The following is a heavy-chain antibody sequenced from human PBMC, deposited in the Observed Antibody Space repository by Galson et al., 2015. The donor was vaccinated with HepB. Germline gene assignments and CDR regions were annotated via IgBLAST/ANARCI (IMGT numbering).Heavy chain of an antibody. D-gene: IGHD6-19*01. CDR1: GFTFSGSA. V-gene: IGHV3-73*01. J-gene: IGHJ4*02. CDR3: TRLGDFSGYSSR. CDR2: IRSKGSNYAT. Sequence: SLRLSCAASGFTFSGSAIHWVRQAPGKGPEWVGRIRSKGSNYATLYVLSLKGRFTISRDDSKNMAYLHMKSLKTEDTAVYYCTRLGDFSGYSSRWGQGTLVTVSS.